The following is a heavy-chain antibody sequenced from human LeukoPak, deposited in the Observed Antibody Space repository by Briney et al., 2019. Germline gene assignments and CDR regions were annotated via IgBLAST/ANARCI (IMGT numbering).Heavy chain of an antibody. CDR1: GFTFSSYW. Sequence: GGSLRLSCAASGFTFSSYWMHWVRQAPGKGLVWVSRINSDGSSTSYADSVKGRFTISRDNAKNTLYLQMNSLRAEDTAVYYCARAEEWDYYYYYMDVWGKGTTVTVSS. CDR2: INSDGSST. D-gene: IGHD2-8*01. J-gene: IGHJ6*03. V-gene: IGHV3-74*01. CDR3: ARAEEWDYYYYYMDV.